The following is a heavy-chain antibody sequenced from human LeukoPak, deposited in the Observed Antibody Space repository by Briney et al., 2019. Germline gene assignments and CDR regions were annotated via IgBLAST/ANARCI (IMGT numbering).Heavy chain of an antibody. D-gene: IGHD3-16*01. J-gene: IGHJ4*02. V-gene: IGHV3-13*05. CDR3: ARGSVGGELAY. CDR1: GFTVSSYD. CDR2: IGTAGDP. Sequence: GGSLRLSCAASGFTVSSYDMHWVRQATGKGPEWVSAIGTAGDPYYPGSVKGRFTISRENAKNSLYLQMNSLRAGDTAVYYCARGSVGGELAYWGLGTLVTVSS.